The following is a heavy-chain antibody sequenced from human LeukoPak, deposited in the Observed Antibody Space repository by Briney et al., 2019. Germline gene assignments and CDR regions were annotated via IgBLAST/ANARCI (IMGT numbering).Heavy chain of an antibody. CDR1: GGSISSGDYY. Sequence: SETLSLTCTVSGGSISSGDYYWSWIRQPPGKGLEWIGYIYYSGSTYYNPSLKSRVTISVGTSKNQFSLKLSSVTAADTAVYYCAGGGELLPQNDYWGQGTLVTVSS. CDR2: IYYSGST. D-gene: IGHD1-26*01. V-gene: IGHV4-30-4*08. J-gene: IGHJ4*02. CDR3: AGGGELLPQNDY.